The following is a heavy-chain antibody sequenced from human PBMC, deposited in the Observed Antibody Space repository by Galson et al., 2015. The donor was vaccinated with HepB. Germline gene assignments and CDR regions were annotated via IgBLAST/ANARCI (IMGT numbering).Heavy chain of an antibody. CDR2: VDPEDGET. CDR3: ATVRERGSGGSWNNYYMDV. Sequence: VKVSCKVSGYTFTDYYMHWVQQAPGKGLEWMGLVDPEDGETIYAEKFQGRVTITADTSTDTAYMELSSLRSEDTAVYYCATVRERGSGGSWNNYYMDVWGKGTTVTVSS. J-gene: IGHJ6*03. CDR1: GYTFTDYY. V-gene: IGHV1-69-2*01. D-gene: IGHD2-15*01.